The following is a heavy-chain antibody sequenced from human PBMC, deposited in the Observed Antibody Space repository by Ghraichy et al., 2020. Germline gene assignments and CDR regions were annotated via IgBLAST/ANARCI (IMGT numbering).Heavy chain of an antibody. J-gene: IGHJ5*02. Sequence: GGSLRLSCAASGFTFSSYVMSWVRQAPGKGLEWVSSISANGGSTYYADSVKGRFIISRDNSKDTLYLLMNSVRAEDAATYYCAKAWGYCSGGTCPSYNWFDPGAREPWSPFPQ. CDR1: GFTFSSYV. CDR3: AKAWGYCSGGTCPSYNWFDP. D-gene: IGHD2-15*01. CDR2: ISANGGST. V-gene: IGHV3-23*01.